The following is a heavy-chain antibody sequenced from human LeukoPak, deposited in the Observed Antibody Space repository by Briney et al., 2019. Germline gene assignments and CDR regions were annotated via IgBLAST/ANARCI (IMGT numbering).Heavy chain of an antibody. CDR1: GGSISSSSYY. V-gene: IGHV4-39*01. CDR2: IYYSGST. J-gene: IGHJ4*02. Sequence: SETRSLTCTVSGGSISSSSYYWGWIRQPPGKGLEWIGSIYYSGSTYYNPSLKSRVTISVDTSKNQFSLKLSSVTAADTAVYYCASLPAPYTAMPSGAIDYWGQGTLVTVSS. D-gene: IGHD5-18*01. CDR3: ASLPAPYTAMPSGAIDY.